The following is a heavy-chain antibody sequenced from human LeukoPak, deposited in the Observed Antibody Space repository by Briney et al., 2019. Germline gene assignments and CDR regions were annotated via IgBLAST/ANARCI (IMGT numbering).Heavy chain of an antibody. V-gene: IGHV3-21*01. D-gene: IGHD1-14*01. J-gene: IGHJ4*02. CDR3: ARAPENLAPLDY. CDR1: GFTFSSYS. Sequence: PGGSLRLSCAASGFTFSSYSMNWVRQAPGKGLEWVSSISSGSSYIYYADSVKGRFTISRDNAKNSQYLQMNSLRAEDTAVYYCARAPENLAPLDYWGQGTLVTVSS. CDR2: ISSGSSYI.